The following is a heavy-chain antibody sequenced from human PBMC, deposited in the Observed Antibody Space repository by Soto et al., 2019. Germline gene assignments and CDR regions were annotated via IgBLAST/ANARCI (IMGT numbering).Heavy chain of an antibody. J-gene: IGHJ6*02. D-gene: IGHD3-3*01. Sequence: QVQLQQWGAGLLKPSETLSLTCAVYGGSFSGYYWSWIRQPPGKGREWIGEINHSGSTNYNPYLKSRVTLAVDTSKNQFFLKLSSVTAADTAVYYCARGAPFPRWRYYYCGMDVWGQGTTVTVSS. V-gene: IGHV4-34*01. CDR2: INHSGST. CDR1: GGSFSGYY. CDR3: ARGAPFPRWRYYYCGMDV.